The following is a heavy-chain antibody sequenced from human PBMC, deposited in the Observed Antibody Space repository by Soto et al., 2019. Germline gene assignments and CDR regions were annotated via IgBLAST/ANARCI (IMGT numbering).Heavy chain of an antibody. CDR3: ARGKDIVLPGLNWFDP. D-gene: IGHD2-8*02. V-gene: IGHV1-2*02. Sequence: ASVKVSCKASGYTFIAYYVHWVRQAPGQGLEWMGWINPNNGDTDYAQKFQGRVTMTRDTSIRTVYLELSSLISDDTAVYYCARGKDIVLPGLNWFDPWGQGTLVTVSS. CDR2: INPNNGDT. J-gene: IGHJ5*02. CDR1: GYTFIAYY.